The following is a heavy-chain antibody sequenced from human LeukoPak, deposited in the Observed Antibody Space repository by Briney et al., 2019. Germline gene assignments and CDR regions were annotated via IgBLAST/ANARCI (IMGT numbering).Heavy chain of an antibody. CDR1: GGSISSGGYY. Sequence: SETLSLTCTVSGGSISSGGYYWSWIRQHPGKGLEWIGYIYYSGSTYYNPSLKSRVTISVDTSKNQFSLKLSSVTAADTAVYYCARDRGYGGPRDNWYFDLWGRGTLVTVSS. V-gene: IGHV4-31*03. J-gene: IGHJ2*01. CDR3: ARDRGYGGPRDNWYFDL. D-gene: IGHD4-23*01. CDR2: IYYSGST.